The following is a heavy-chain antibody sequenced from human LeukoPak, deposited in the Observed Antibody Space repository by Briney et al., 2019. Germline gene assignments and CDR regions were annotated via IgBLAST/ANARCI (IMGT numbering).Heavy chain of an antibody. V-gene: IGHV3-21*01. CDR2: ISSSSSYI. CDR3: AKDRRYYDFWSGHSYYYYYMDV. CDR1: GFTFTTYT. J-gene: IGHJ6*03. D-gene: IGHD3-3*01. Sequence: PGGSLRLSCAASGFTFTTYTMNWVRQAPGKGLEWVSSISSSSSYIYYADSVKGRFTISRDNAKNSLYLQMNSLRAEDTAVYYCAKDRRYYDFWSGHSYYYYYMDVWGKGTTVTVSS.